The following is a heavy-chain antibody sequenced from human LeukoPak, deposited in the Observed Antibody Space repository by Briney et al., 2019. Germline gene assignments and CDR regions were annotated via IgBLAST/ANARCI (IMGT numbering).Heavy chain of an antibody. D-gene: IGHD3-10*01. CDR1: GFTVSSYD. Sequence: GGSLRLSCAASGFTVSSYDMSWVRQAPGKGLEWVSAISGGGGSTYYADAVKGRFTISRNNSKHTLYLQMNSLRTEDTAVYYCAKDLENYGSGSYYFDCWGQGTLVTVSS. CDR2: ISGGGGST. J-gene: IGHJ4*02. CDR3: AKDLENYGSGSYYFDC. V-gene: IGHV3-23*01.